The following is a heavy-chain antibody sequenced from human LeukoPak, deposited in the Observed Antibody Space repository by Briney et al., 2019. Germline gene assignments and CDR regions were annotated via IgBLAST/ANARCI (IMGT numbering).Heavy chain of an antibody. J-gene: IGHJ6*02. Sequence: SVKVSCKASGGTFSSYAISWVRQAPGQGLEWMGGIIPIFGTANYAQKFQGRVTITADESTSTAYMELSSLRSEDTAVYYCARDSEPSYSSSWYVNYYGMDVWGQGTTVTVSS. V-gene: IGHV1-69*13. D-gene: IGHD6-13*01. CDR3: ARDSEPSYSSSWYVNYYGMDV. CDR2: IIPIFGTA. CDR1: GGTFSSYA.